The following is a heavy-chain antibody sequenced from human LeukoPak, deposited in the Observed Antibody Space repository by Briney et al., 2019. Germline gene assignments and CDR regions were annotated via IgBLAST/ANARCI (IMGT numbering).Heavy chain of an antibody. CDR1: GFTFSSYW. CDR2: IDSGGNIT. J-gene: IGHJ4*02. V-gene: IGHV3-74*03. CDR3: ARISYDSSGYYDC. Sequence: GGSLRLSCAASGFTFSSYWIHWVRQAPGKGLVWVSRIDSGGNITTYADSVKGRFTISRDNAKNTLYLQMNSLRAEDTAVYYCARISYDSSGYYDCWGQGTLVTVSS. D-gene: IGHD3-22*01.